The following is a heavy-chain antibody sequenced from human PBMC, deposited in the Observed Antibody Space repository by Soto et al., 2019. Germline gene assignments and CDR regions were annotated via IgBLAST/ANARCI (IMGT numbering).Heavy chain of an antibody. D-gene: IGHD6-19*01. CDR1: GFTFRVYG. CDR3: AQEAPGGWHFFDN. Sequence: AXGSLRLSCAAAGFTFRVYGMHWVRQAPGKGLEWVADISYDGNKKYYTDSVKGRFTISRDNSKNTLYLQMNSLRTEDTALYYCAQEAPGGWHFFDNWGQGTLVTVSS. V-gene: IGHV3-30*18. J-gene: IGHJ4*02. CDR2: ISYDGNKK.